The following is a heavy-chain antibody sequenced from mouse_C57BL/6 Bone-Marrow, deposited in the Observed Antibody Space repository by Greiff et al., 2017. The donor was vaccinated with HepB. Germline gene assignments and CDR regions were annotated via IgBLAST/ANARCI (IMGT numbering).Heavy chain of an antibody. J-gene: IGHJ4*01. D-gene: IGHD1-3*01. Sequence: VQLQESGAELARPGASVKLSCKASGYTFTSYGISWVKQRTGQGLEWIGEIYPRSGNTYYNEKFKGKATLTADKSSSTAYMELRSLTSEDSAVYFCASLNSLAMDYWGQGTSVTVSS. CDR3: ASLNSLAMDY. CDR1: GYTFTSYG. V-gene: IGHV1-81*01. CDR2: IYPRSGNT.